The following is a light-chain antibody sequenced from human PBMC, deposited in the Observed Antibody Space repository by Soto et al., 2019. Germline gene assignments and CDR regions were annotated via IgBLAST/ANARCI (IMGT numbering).Light chain of an antibody. V-gene: IGKV1-5*01. Sequence: DIQMTQSPSTLSATAGDRVTITCRASQSISSWLAWYQQKPGKAPKLLIYDASNLESGVPSWFSGSGSGTEFTLTISNLQPDDFATYYCQQYENYWTFGQGTKVEIK. J-gene: IGKJ1*01. CDR1: QSISSW. CDR2: DAS. CDR3: QQYENYWT.